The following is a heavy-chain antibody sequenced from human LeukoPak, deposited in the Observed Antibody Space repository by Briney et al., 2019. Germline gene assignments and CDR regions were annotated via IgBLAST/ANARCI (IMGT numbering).Heavy chain of an antibody. CDR2: IYYSGST. CDR1: GGSISSSSFY. Sequence: PSETLSLTRTVSGGSISSSSFYWGWIRQPPGKGLEWIGSIYYSGSTYYNPSLKSRVTISVDTSKNQFSLKLSSVTAADTAVYYCASDSSGYYFDYWGQGTLVTVSS. V-gene: IGHV4-39*01. J-gene: IGHJ4*02. D-gene: IGHD3-22*01. CDR3: ASDSSGYYFDY.